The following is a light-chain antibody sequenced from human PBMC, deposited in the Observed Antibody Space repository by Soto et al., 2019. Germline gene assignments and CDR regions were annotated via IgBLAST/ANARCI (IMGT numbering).Light chain of an antibody. CDR3: QQLT. Sequence: DIQMTQSPSTLSASVGDRVTITCRASQSISSWLAWYQQKPGKAPKLLIYDASSLESGVPSRFSGSGSGTEFTLTIRSLQPDDFATYYCQQLTFGGGTKVDI. J-gene: IGKJ4*01. V-gene: IGKV1-5*01. CDR2: DAS. CDR1: QSISSW.